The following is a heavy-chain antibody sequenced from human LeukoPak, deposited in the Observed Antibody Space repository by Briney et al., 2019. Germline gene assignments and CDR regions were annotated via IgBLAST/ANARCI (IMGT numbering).Heavy chain of an antibody. CDR1: GFTFSSYA. Sequence: GGSLRLSCAASGFTFSSYAMSWVRQAPGKGLEWVSAISGSGGSTYYADSVKGRFTISRDNSKNTLYLQMNSLRAEDTAVYYCAKDWLYYDILTGQFDYWGQGTLVTVPS. CDR2: ISGSGGST. D-gene: IGHD3-9*01. J-gene: IGHJ4*02. V-gene: IGHV3-23*01. CDR3: AKDWLYYDILTGQFDY.